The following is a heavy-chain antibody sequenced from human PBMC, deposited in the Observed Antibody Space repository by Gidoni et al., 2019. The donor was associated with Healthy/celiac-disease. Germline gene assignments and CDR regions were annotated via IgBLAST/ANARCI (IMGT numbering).Heavy chain of an antibody. CDR2: IIPILGTA. CDR1: GGTFSSYA. CDR3: ASQLDYSKQNYYYYGMDV. Sequence: QVQLVQSGAEVKKPGSSVKVSCKASGGTFSSYAISWVRQAPGQGLEWMGGIIPILGTANYAQKFQGRVTITADESTSTAYMELSSLRSEDTAVYYCASQLDYSKQNYYYYGMDVWGQGTTVTVSS. D-gene: IGHD4-4*01. V-gene: IGHV1-69*01. J-gene: IGHJ6*02.